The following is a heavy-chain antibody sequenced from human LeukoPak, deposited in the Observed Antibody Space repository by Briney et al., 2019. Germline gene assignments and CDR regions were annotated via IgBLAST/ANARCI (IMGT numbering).Heavy chain of an antibody. CDR2: IYSDGST. V-gene: IGHV3-66*01. CDR1: GFTVSSNY. CDR3: ARDFPHFDY. J-gene: IGHJ4*02. Sequence: XGGSLRLSCAASGFTVSSNYMSWFRQAPEKGLEWVSLIYSDGSTYYADSVKGRFTISRDNSKNTLFLQMNSLRAEDTAVYYCARDFPHFDYWGQGTLVTVSS.